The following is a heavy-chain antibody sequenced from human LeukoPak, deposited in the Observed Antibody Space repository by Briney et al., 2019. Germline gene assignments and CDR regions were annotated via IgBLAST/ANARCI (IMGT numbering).Heavy chain of an antibody. CDR2: IYTSGST. CDR1: GGSISSGSYY. V-gene: IGHV4-61*02. Sequence: PSETLSLTCTVSGGSISSGSYYWRWIRQPAGTGLEWIGRIYTSGSTNYNPSLKSRVTMSVDTSKNQFSLKLSSVTAADTAVYYCASEDYDFWSGRQRYYFDYWGQGTLVTVSS. CDR3: ASEDYDFWSGRQRYYFDY. J-gene: IGHJ4*02. D-gene: IGHD3-3*01.